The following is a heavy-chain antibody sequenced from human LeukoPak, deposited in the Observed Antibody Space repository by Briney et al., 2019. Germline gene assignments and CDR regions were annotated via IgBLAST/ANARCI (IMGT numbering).Heavy chain of an antibody. CDR3: ARKYYGDYEVRWFDP. Sequence: SQTLSLTCTVSGGSISSGGYYWSWIRQPPGKGLEWIGSIYHSGSTYYNPSLKSRVTVSVDTSKNQFSLKLSSVTAADTAVYYCARKYYGDYEVRWFDPWGQGTLVTVSS. D-gene: IGHD4-17*01. CDR1: GGSISSGGYY. J-gene: IGHJ5*02. V-gene: IGHV4-30-2*03. CDR2: IYHSGST.